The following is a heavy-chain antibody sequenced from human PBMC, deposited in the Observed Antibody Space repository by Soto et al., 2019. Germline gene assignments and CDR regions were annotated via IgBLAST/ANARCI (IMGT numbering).Heavy chain of an antibody. CDR1: RVTFKTFA. J-gene: IGHJ6*02. CDR3: ARTIAAPTYFYYYAMDV. Sequence: QAQLVQSGAEVKKPGSSVKVSCEASRVTFKTFAISWVRQAPGQGLEWLGGISPIFGTTKYEQKFQGRVAITADDSTSTVYMELSGLKSEDTAVYYCARTIAAPTYFYYYAMDVGGQGTTVTVSS. D-gene: IGHD2-15*01. V-gene: IGHV1-69*01. CDR2: ISPIFGTT.